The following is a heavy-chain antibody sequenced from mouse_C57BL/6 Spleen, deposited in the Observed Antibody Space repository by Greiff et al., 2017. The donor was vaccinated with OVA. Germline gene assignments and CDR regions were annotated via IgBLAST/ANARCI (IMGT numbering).Heavy chain of an antibody. J-gene: IGHJ1*03. CDR3: ARSLSHYDHWYFDV. CDR1: GFTFSDYG. D-gene: IGHD2-4*01. CDR2: ISSGSSTI. Sequence: EVKLVESGGGLVKPGGSLKLSCAASGFTFSDYGMHWVRQAPEKGLEWVAYISSGSSTIYYADTVKGRFTISRDNAKNTLFLQMTSLRSEDTAMYYCARSLSHYDHWYFDVWGTGTTVTVSS. V-gene: IGHV5-17*01.